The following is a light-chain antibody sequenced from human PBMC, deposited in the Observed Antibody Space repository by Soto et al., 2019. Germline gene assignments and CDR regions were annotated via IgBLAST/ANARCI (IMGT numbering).Light chain of an antibody. CDR3: SSYTSSSTPHVV. CDR2: EVS. CDR1: SSDVGGYKY. Sequence: QSVLTQPASVSGSPGQSITISCTGTSSDVGGYKYVSWYQQHPGKAPKLMIYEVSNRPSGVSNRFSGSKSGNTASLTISGLQAEDEADYYCSSYTSSSTPHVVFGGGTKLIVL. V-gene: IGLV2-14*01. J-gene: IGLJ2*01.